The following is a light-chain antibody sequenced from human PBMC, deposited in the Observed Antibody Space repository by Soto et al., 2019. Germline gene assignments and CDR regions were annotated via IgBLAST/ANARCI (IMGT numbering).Light chain of an antibody. CDR2: EVT. CDR3: SSYTTSSTV. CDR1: SSDGADYKD. J-gene: IGLJ1*01. V-gene: IGLV2-14*01. Sequence: QSVLTQPATVSGSPGQSITISCTGTSSDGADYKDVSWYQQHPGKAPKLMIYEVTYRPSGVSNRFSGSKSGTTASLTISGLQAEDEAEYYCSSYTTSSTVFGTGTKLTVL.